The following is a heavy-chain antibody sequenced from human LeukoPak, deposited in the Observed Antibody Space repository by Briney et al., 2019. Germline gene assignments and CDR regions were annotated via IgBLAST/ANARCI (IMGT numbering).Heavy chain of an antibody. CDR3: ARGHVGSYAYYYYYGMDV. Sequence: PSETLSLTCAVYGGSFSGYYWSWIRQHPKKGLEWIGEINHTGSTNYNPSLKSRVTISVDTSKNQFSLKVRSVTAADTAVYYCARGHVGSYAYYYYYGMDVWGQGTTVTVSS. V-gene: IGHV4-34*01. J-gene: IGHJ6*02. CDR2: INHTGST. D-gene: IGHD2-8*01. CDR1: GGSFSGYY.